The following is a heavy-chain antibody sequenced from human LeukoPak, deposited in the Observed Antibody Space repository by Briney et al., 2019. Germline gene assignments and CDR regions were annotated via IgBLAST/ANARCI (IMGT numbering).Heavy chain of an antibody. CDR3: AKVGVNTMIVVGIFDY. D-gene: IGHD3-22*01. CDR1: GFSFGSYA. Sequence: PGGSLRLSCAASGFSFGSYAMSWVRQAAGKGLEWVSEICGSVSGSGGSTYYADSAKGRFTISRDNSKNTLYLQMNSLRAEDTAVYYCAKVGVNTMIVVGIFDYWGQGTLVTVSS. J-gene: IGHJ4*02. V-gene: IGHV3-23*01. CDR2: ICGSVSGSGGST.